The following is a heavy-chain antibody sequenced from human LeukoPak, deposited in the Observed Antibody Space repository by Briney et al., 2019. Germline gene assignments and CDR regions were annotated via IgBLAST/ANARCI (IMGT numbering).Heavy chain of an antibody. Sequence: PGGSLRLSCTVSGFSVSDNSMSWVRQAPGKGLEWVSFIYSGTTHYSDSVKGRFTISRDNSKNTLYLQMNSLRAEDTAVYYCAKDHYSPYYYYYMDVWGKGTTVTVSS. CDR1: GFSVSDNS. J-gene: IGHJ6*03. CDR3: AKDHYSPYYYYYMDV. V-gene: IGHV3-53*01. CDR2: IYSGTT. D-gene: IGHD4-11*01.